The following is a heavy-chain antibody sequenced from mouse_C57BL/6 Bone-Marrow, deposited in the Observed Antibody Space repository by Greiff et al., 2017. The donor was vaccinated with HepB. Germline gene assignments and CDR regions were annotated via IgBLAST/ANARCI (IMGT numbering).Heavy chain of an antibody. J-gene: IGHJ4*01. Sequence: VQLQQPGAELVMPGASVKLSCKASGYTFTSYWMHWVKQRPGQGLEWIGEIDPSDSDTNYNQKFKGKATLTVDKSSSTAYMQLSSLTSEDSAVYYCAIYSNYDAMDYWGQGTSVTVSS. V-gene: IGHV1-69*01. CDR2: IDPSDSDT. CDR3: AIYSNYDAMDY. D-gene: IGHD2-5*01. CDR1: GYTFTSYW.